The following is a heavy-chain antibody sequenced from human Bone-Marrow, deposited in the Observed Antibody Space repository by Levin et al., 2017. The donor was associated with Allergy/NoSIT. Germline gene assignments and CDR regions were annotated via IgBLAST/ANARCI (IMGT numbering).Heavy chain of an antibody. J-gene: IGHJ6*02. V-gene: IGHV3-9*01. CDR3: AKDRKVDSSMDYYFYYGMDV. Sequence: SGGSLRLSCVASGFTFDEYSMHWVRQAPGKGLEWVSGINWNGNSMGYADSVKGRFTISRDNAKNSLYLQMNSLRVEDTALYYCAKDRKVDSSMDYYFYYGMDVWGLGTTVIVSS. CDR1: GFTFDEYS. D-gene: IGHD5-18*01. CDR2: INWNGNSM.